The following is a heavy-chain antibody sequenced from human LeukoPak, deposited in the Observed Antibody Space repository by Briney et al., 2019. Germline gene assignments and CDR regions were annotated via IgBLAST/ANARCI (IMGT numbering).Heavy chain of an antibody. V-gene: IGHV4-34*01. D-gene: IGHD2-2*01. Sequence: SETLSLTCAVYGGSFSGYYWSWIRQPPGKGLEWIGEINHSGSTNHNPSLKSRVTISVDTSKNQFSLKLSSVTAADTAVYYCACTDIVVVPAAISWDYWGQGTLVTVSS. J-gene: IGHJ4*02. CDR1: GGSFSGYY. CDR2: INHSGST. CDR3: ACTDIVVVPAAISWDY.